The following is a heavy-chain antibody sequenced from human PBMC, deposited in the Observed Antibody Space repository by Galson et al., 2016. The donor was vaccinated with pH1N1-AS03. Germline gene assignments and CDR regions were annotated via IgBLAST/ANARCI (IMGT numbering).Heavy chain of an antibody. D-gene: IGHD2-2*01. CDR2: ISRSSTYI. Sequence: LRLSCAASGFTFSGYSMNWIRQAPGKGLEWVSSISRSSTYIYYADSVKGRSTISRDNAKNSLFLQMHRLRAEDTAVYYCARTFPGRVVVVAAAMQEGPDYWGQGTLVTVSS. CDR1: GFTFSGYS. CDR3: ARTFPGRVVVVAAAMQEGPDY. V-gene: IGHV3-21*03. J-gene: IGHJ4*02.